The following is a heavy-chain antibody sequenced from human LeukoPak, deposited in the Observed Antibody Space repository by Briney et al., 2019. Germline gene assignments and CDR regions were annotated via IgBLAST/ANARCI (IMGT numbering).Heavy chain of an antibody. J-gene: IGHJ4*02. CDR3: ARAGVVVPAAMFH. V-gene: IGHV3-33*01. CDR1: GFTFSSYG. Sequence: PGRSLRLSCAASGFTFSSYGMHWVRQAPGKGLEGVAVIWYDGSNKYYADSVKGRFTISRDNSKNTLYLQMNSLRAEDTAVYYCARAGVVVPAAMFHWGQGTLVTVSS. D-gene: IGHD2-2*01. CDR2: IWYDGSNK.